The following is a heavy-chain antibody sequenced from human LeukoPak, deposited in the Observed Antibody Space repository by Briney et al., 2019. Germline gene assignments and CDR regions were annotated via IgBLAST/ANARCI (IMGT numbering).Heavy chain of an antibody. V-gene: IGHV4-30-2*01. CDR1: GGSISSGGYY. Sequence: PSETLSLTCTVSGGSISSGGYYWSWIRQPPGKGLEWIGYIYHSGSTYYNPSLKSRVTISVDESKDQFSLRLTSVTAADTAVYYCVRDEYQLLFPDYWGQGTLVTVSS. CDR2: IYHSGST. D-gene: IGHD2-2*01. J-gene: IGHJ4*02. CDR3: VRDEYQLLFPDY.